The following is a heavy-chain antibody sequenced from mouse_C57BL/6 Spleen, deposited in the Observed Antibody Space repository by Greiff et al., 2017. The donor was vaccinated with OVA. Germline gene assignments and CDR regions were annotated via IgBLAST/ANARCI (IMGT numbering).Heavy chain of an antibody. Sequence: EVKLMESGGGLVKPGGSLKLSCAASGFTFSSYAMSWVRQTPEKRLEWVATISDGGSYTYYPDNVKGRFTISRDNAKNNLYLQMSHLKSEDTAMYYCAREGNYDGRGFDYWGQGTTLTVSS. CDR3: AREGNYDGRGFDY. D-gene: IGHD2-4*01. CDR2: ISDGGSYT. CDR1: GFTFSSYA. V-gene: IGHV5-4*01. J-gene: IGHJ2*01.